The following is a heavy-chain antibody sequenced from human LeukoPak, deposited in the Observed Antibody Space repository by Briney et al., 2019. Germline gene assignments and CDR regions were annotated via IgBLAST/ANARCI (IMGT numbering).Heavy chain of an antibody. D-gene: IGHD3-22*01. V-gene: IGHV1-2*02. J-gene: IGHJ3*02. CDR2: INPNNGDT. Sequence: ASVKVSCKASGYTFRGHYIHWLRQAPGQGLEWMGWINPNNGDTKYAQPFQRRVSMTRDTSITTAYMEMSRVTSDDTALYYCACEYKYDRSGANASDIWGQGTMVTVSS. CDR3: ACEYKYDRSGANASDI. CDR1: GYTFRGHY.